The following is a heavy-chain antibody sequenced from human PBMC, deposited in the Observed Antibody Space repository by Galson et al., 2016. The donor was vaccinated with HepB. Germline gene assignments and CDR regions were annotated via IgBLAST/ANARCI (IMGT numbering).Heavy chain of an antibody. J-gene: IGHJ4*02. CDR2: INFRGNT. V-gene: IGHV4-39*01. CDR3: ARHRTGEFFNPSDS. D-gene: IGHD7-27*01. CDR1: PNYS. Sequence: SETLSLTCNIPPNYSWGWIRQPPGKGHEWIGSINFRGNTFYNPSLASRVTISVDTSRNELSLRLTSVTASDTAVYYCARHRTGEFFNPSDSWGRGILVTVPS.